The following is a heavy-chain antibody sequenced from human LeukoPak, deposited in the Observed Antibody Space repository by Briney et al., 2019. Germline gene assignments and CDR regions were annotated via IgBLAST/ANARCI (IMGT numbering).Heavy chain of an antibody. D-gene: IGHD6-13*01. J-gene: IGHJ4*02. CDR3: ASRSSVPGTGPG. V-gene: IGHV3-7*01. Sequence: PGGSLRLSCEASGFTFSSYAMSWVRQAPGKGLEWVANIKQDGSEKYYVDSVKGRFTISRDNAKNSLYLHMNSLRAEDTAVYYCASRSSVPGTGPGWGQGTLVTVSS. CDR1: GFTFSSYA. CDR2: IKQDGSEK.